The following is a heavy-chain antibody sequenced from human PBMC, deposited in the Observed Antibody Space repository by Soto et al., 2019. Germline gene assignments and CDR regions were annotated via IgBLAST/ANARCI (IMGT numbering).Heavy chain of an antibody. CDR3: ARDYSSGYGMDG. D-gene: IGHD6-19*01. V-gene: IGHV1-8*01. CDR1: GYTFTSYD. J-gene: IGHJ6*02. Sequence: ASVKVSCKASGYTFTSYDINWVRQATGQGLEWMGWMNPNSGNTDYAQKFQGRVTMTRNTSISTAYMELSSLRPEDTAVYYCARDYSSGYGMDGWGQGTTVPVSS. CDR2: MNPNSGNT.